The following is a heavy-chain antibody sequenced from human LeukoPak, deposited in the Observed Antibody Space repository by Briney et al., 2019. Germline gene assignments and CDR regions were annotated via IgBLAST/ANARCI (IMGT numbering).Heavy chain of an antibody. D-gene: IGHD2/OR15-2a*01. CDR2: INSDGSWT. CDR1: LYYC. CDR3: VSFYETY. J-gene: IGHJ4*02. V-gene: IGHV3-74*01. Sequence: GGSVRLTFVASLYYCIHCVCQVPGKGLVWVSHINSDGSWTSYADSVKGRFTISKDNAKNTVYLQMNSLRAEDTAVYYCVSFYETYWGRGTLVTVSS.